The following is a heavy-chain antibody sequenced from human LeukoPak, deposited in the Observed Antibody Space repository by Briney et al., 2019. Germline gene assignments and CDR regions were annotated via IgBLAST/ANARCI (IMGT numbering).Heavy chain of an antibody. V-gene: IGHV1-69*04. D-gene: IGHD6-19*01. J-gene: IGHJ6*02. CDR1: GGTFSSYA. CDR3: AREVAGTQWSYYYYYGMDV. CDR2: IIPIFGIA. Sequence: SVKVSCKASGGTFSSYAISWVRQAPGQGLEWMGRIIPIFGIANYAQKFQGRVTITADKSTSTAYMELSSLRSEDTAVYYCAREVAGTQWSYYYYYGMDVWGQGTTVTVSS.